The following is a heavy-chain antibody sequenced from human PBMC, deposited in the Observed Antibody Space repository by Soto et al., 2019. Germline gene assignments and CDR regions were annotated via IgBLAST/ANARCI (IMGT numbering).Heavy chain of an antibody. J-gene: IGHJ6*02. CDR2: IFFTGST. Sequence: SETLSLTCTVSGGSVSTGNYNWSWVRQTPGKVLEWIGNIFFTGSTHYNPSLTSRVTISVDTSNNQFSLELRSVTAADTAVYYCARDGHGMDVWGQGTTVTVS. V-gene: IGHV4-61*01. CDR3: ARDGHGMDV. CDR1: GGSVSTGNYN.